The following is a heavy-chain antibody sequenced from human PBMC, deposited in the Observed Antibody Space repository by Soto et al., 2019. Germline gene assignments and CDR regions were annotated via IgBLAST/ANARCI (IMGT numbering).Heavy chain of an antibody. Sequence: GESLKISCKGSGYSFTSYWISWVRQMPGKVLEWMGRIDPSDSYTNYSPSFQGHVTISADKSISTAYLQWSSLKASDTAMYYCARTDDFDWPPYYGMDVWGQGXTVTVYS. J-gene: IGHJ6*02. CDR3: ARTDDFDWPPYYGMDV. CDR1: GYSFTSYW. CDR2: IDPSDSYT. D-gene: IGHD3-9*01. V-gene: IGHV5-10-1*01.